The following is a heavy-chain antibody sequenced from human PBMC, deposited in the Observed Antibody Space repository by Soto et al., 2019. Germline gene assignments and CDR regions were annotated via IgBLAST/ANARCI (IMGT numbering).Heavy chain of an antibody. Sequence: GGSLRLSCAASGFTVSSNYMSWVRQAPGKGLEWVSVIYSGGSTYYADSVKGRFTISRDNSKNTLYLQMNSLRAEDTAVYYCARATRYSSSGVDAFDIWGQGTMVTVSS. J-gene: IGHJ3*02. CDR2: IYSGGST. V-gene: IGHV3-66*01. CDR3: ARATRYSSSGVDAFDI. CDR1: GFTVSSNY. D-gene: IGHD6-13*01.